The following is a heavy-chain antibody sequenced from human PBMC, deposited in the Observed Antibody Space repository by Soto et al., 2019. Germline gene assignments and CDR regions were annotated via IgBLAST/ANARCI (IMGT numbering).Heavy chain of an antibody. Sequence: LRLSCAASGFTVSSNYMSWVRQAPGKGLEWVSVIYSGGSTSYADSVKGRFTISRDNSKNPLYLQMNSLRADDTAVYYCARERRYFKAGFEPWVQGTMVTVSS. D-gene: IGHD3-9*01. J-gene: IGHJ5*02. CDR1: GFTVSSNY. CDR2: IYSGGST. CDR3: ARERRYFKAGFEP. V-gene: IGHV3-53*01.